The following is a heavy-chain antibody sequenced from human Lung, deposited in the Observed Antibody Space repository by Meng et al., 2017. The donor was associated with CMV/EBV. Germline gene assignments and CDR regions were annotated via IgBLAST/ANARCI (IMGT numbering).Heavy chain of an antibody. D-gene: IGHD2-2*01. CDR1: GYTLRDLS. J-gene: IGHJ6*02. CDR3: ATNSRTREWVYGMDV. V-gene: IGHV1-24*01. CDR2: FDPEDGVT. Sequence: ASVXVSXXVSGYTLRDLSMHWVRQAPGKGLEWMGGFDPEDGVTIYAQNFQGRVTMTEDTRTDTAYMEVGSLTFEDTAVYYCATNSRTREWVYGMDVWGQGTTVTVSS.